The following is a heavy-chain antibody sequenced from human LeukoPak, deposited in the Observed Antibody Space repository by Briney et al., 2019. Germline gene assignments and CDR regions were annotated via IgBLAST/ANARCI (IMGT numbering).Heavy chain of an antibody. V-gene: IGHV4-59*01. CDR1: GGSISSYY. D-gene: IGHD6-13*01. J-gene: IGHJ4*02. CDR2: IYYSGST. Sequence: PSETLSLTCTASGGSISSYYWSWIRQPPGKGLEWIGYIYYSGSTNYNPSLKSRVTISVDTSKNQFSLKLSSVTAADTAVYYCARSLIAAGRGYFDYWGQGTLVTVSS. CDR3: ARSLIAAGRGYFDY.